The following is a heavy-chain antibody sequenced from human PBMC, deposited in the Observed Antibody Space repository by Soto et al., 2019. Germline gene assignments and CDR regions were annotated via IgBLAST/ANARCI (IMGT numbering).Heavy chain of an antibody. CDR1: GYTFTSYA. J-gene: IGHJ6*02. D-gene: IGHD3-22*01. CDR3: ARDHRAIWPWLHMDV. V-gene: IGHV1-3*01. Sequence: GASVKVSCKASGYTFTSYAMHWVRQAPGQRLEWMGWINAGNGNTKYSQKFQGRVTITRDTSASTAYMELSSLRSEDTAVYYCARDHRAIWPWLHMDVWGQGTTVTVSS. CDR2: INAGNGNT.